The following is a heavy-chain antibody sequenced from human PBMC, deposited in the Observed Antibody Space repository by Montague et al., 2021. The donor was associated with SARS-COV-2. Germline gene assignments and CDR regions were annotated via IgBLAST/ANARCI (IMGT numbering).Heavy chain of an antibody. CDR3: ARLSIGGPLIRGFDS. Sequence: SETLSLTCTVSGYSVTSSYWSWIRQPPGKGLQWIGFISHSGITNYNSFFKSRVAISVNTSKNHFSLKLGSATAADTAVYYCARLSIGGPLIRGFDSWGQGTLVTVSS. V-gene: IGHV4-59*02. D-gene: IGHD3-3*01. CDR1: GYSVTSSY. J-gene: IGHJ5*01. CDR2: ISHSGIT.